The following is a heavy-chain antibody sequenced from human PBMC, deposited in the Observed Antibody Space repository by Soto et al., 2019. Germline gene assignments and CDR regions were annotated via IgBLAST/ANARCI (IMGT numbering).Heavy chain of an antibody. V-gene: IGHV3-23*01. D-gene: IGHD3-16*01. J-gene: IGHJ4*02. Sequence: EVQLLQSGGGLVQPGGSLRLSCAASGFTFSSYALSWVRQAPGKGLEWVSTITASGGSTYYADSVKGRFTISRDISRNPLYLQMTSLRAEDTAVYYCAKDSRLTVLNPLGFDYWGQGTLVSVSS. CDR2: ITASGGST. CDR1: GFTFSSYA. CDR3: AKDSRLTVLNPLGFDY.